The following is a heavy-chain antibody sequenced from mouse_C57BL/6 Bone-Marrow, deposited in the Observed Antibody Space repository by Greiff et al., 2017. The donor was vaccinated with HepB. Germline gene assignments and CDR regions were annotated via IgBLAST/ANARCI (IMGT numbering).Heavy chain of an antibody. V-gene: IGHV1-18*01. D-gene: IGHD1-1*01. CDR1: GYTFTDYN. Sequence: EVQLQQSGPELVKPGASVKIPCKASGYTFTDYNMDWVKQSHGKSLEWIGDINPNNGGTIYNQKFKGKATLTVDKSSSTSYMELRSLTSEDTAVYYCARMGLLQRSHWYFDVWGTGTTVTVSS. CDR2: INPNNGGT. J-gene: IGHJ1*03. CDR3: ARMGLLQRSHWYFDV.